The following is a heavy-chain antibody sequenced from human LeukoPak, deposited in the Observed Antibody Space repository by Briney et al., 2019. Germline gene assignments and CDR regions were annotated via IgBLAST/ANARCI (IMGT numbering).Heavy chain of an antibody. D-gene: IGHD2/OR15-2a*01. CDR3: ARENIVNIFDY. Sequence: PSETLSLTCTVSGGSISSGSYYWSWIRQPAGKGLEWIGRIYTSGSTNYNPSLKSRVTISVDTSKNQFSLKLSSVTAADTAVYYCARENIVNIFDYWGQGTLVTVSS. J-gene: IGHJ4*02. CDR2: IYTSGST. CDR1: GGSISSGSYY. V-gene: IGHV4-61*02.